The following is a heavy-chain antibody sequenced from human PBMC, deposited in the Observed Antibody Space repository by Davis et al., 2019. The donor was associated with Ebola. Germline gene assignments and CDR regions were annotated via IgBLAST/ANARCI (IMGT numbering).Heavy chain of an antibody. J-gene: IGHJ6*04. V-gene: IGHV4-59*01. CDR2: ILYSGST. Sequence: SETLSLTCTVSGGSISSYHWTWIRQPPGKGLEWIGYILYSGSTNYNPSLKSRVTISVDTSKNQFSLKLSSVTAADTAVYYCAREGGLVRVSYGMDVWGKGTTVTVSS. D-gene: IGHD2-21*01. CDR1: GGSISSYH. CDR3: AREGGLVRVSYGMDV.